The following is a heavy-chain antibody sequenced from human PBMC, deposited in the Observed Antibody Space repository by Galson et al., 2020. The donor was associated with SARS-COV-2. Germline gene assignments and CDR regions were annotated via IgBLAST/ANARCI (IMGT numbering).Heavy chain of an antibody. J-gene: IGHJ3*02. V-gene: IGHV3-30-3*01. D-gene: IGHD3-3*01. CDR3: AREKYYDFWSGYYMYNGGAFDI. Sequence: GGSLRLSCAASGFTFSSYAMHWVRQAPGKGLEWVAVISYDGSNKYYADSVKGRFTISRNNSKNTLYLQMNSLRAEDTAVYYCAREKYYDFWSGYYMYNGGAFDIWGQGTMVTVSS. CDR2: ISYDGSNK. CDR1: GFTFSSYA.